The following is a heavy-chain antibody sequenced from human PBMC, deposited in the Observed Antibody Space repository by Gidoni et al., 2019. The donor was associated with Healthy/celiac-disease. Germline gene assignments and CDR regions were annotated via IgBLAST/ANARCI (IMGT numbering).Heavy chain of an antibody. Sequence: QVQLVESGGGVVQPGRALRLSCSASGFTFSSYAMHWVRQAPGKGLEWVAVLSYDGSNTYYADSVKGRFTISRDNSKNTLYLQMNSLRAEDTAVYYCAREGVGATIWVTYYFDYWGQGTLVTVSS. CDR1: GFTFSSYA. CDR2: LSYDGSNT. CDR3: AREGVGATIWVTYYFDY. J-gene: IGHJ4*02. V-gene: IGHV3-30*04. D-gene: IGHD1-26*01.